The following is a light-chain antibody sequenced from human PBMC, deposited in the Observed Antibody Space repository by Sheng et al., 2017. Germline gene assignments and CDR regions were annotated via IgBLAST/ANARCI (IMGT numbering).Light chain of an antibody. CDR1: SSNIGNNY. Sequence: QLVLTQPPSVSAAPGQKVTISCSGSSSNIGNNYVSWYQQFPGTAPKVLIYDNNERPSGIPDRFSGSKSGTSATLGITGLQTGDEADYYCGTWDSGLSVVLFGGGTKLTVL. CDR2: DNN. CDR3: GTWDSGLSVVL. J-gene: IGLJ3*02. V-gene: IGLV1-51*01.